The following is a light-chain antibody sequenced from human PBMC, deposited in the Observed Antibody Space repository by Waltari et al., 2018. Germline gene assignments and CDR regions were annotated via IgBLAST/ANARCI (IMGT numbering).Light chain of an antibody. V-gene: IGLV2-14*03. CDR2: DVS. J-gene: IGLJ2*01. CDR3: SSFTGSGVL. Sequence: QSALAQPASVSGSPGQSIPISCTGTSSDIGSYVYASWYQQHPGKAPKLLIYDVSNRPSGVSYRFSASKSGDTASLTISGLQAEDEADYYCSSFTGSGVLFGGGTKVTVL. CDR1: SSDIGSYVY.